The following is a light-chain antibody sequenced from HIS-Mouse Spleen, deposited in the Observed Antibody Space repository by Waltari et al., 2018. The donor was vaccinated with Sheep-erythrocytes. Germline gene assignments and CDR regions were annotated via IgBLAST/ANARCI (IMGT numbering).Light chain of an antibody. CDR3: CSYAGSYNHV. V-gene: IGLV2-11*01. Sequence: QSALTQPRSVSGSPGPSVTISCTGTSSDVGGYNYVSWYQQHPGKAPKLMIYDVSKRPSGVPDRFSGSNSGNTASLTISGLQAEDEADYYCCSYAGSYNHVFATGTKVTVL. J-gene: IGLJ1*01. CDR1: SSDVGGYNY. CDR2: DVS.